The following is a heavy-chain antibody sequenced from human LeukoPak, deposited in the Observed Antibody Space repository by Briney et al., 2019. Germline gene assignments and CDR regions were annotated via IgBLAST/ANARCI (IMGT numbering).Heavy chain of an antibody. CDR3: ASGGVRFDP. CDR2: IYSSGSI. CDR1: GGSISSGSYY. Sequence: PSQTLSLTCTVSGGSISSGSYYWSWIRQPAGKGLEWIAYIYSSGSIKYNPSLQSRVTISLDTSKSEFSLEMNSVTVADTAVYYCASGGVRFDPWGQGALVTVSS. J-gene: IGHJ5*02. V-gene: IGHV4-61*01. D-gene: IGHD3-10*01.